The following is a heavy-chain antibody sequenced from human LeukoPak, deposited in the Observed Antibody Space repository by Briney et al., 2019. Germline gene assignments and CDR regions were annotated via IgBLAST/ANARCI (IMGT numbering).Heavy chain of an antibody. CDR3: ARNGYTSGWYRN. CDR2: IYSGGST. Sequence: PGGSLRLSCAASGSTVSSNYMSWVRQAPGKGLEWVSTIYSGGSTYYADSVKGRFTISRDISKNTLYLQMNSLRGEDTAVYYCARNGYTSGWYRNWGQGTLVTVSS. CDR1: GSTVSSNY. V-gene: IGHV3-53*01. J-gene: IGHJ4*02. D-gene: IGHD6-19*01.